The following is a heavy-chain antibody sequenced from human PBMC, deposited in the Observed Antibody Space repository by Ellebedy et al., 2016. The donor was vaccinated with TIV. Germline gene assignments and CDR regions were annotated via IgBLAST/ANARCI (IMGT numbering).Heavy chain of an antibody. CDR2: ISFGGITT. J-gene: IGHJ4*02. CDR3: AKQIVGATFFDS. V-gene: IGHV3-48*04. Sequence: GGSLRLSCAASGFTFSSYSMNWVRQAPGKGLEWVSYISFGGITTDFADSVRGRFTISRDNAKNSLYLQMNSLRTEDTAVYYCAKQIVGATFFDSWGQGTLVAVSS. D-gene: IGHD1-26*01. CDR1: GFTFSSYS.